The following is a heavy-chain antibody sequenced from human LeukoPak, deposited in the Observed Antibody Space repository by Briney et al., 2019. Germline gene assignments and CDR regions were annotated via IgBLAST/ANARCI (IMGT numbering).Heavy chain of an antibody. CDR1: GYNFRNFG. CDR2: ISPYNGNT. V-gene: IGHV1-18*01. Sequence: ASVKVSCKASGYNFRNFGIIWVRQAPGQGLEWMGWISPYNGNTNYAQNIQGRVTMTADTSTSTAYMEPRSLRSNDTAVYYCARDLFEGCEELIFLYGLDVWGQGTTVAVSS. D-gene: IGHD3/OR15-3a*01. CDR3: ARDLFEGCEELIFLYGLDV. J-gene: IGHJ6*02.